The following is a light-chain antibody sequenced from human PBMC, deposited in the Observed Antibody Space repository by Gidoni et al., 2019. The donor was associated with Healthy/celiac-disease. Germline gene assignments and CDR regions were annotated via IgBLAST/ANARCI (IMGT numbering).Light chain of an antibody. Sequence: AIRITQSPSSLSASTGDRVTITCRASQGISSYLAWYQQKPGKAPKLLIYAASTLQSGVPSRFSGSGSGTDFTLTISCLQSEDCATYYCQQYYSYPPLTFGGGTKVEIK. V-gene: IGKV1-8*01. CDR3: QQYYSYPPLT. CDR2: AAS. J-gene: IGKJ4*01. CDR1: QGISSY.